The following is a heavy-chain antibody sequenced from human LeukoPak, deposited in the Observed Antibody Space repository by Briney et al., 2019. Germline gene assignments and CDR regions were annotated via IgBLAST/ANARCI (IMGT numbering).Heavy chain of an antibody. D-gene: IGHD1-26*01. CDR2: INPNSGGT. CDR1: GYTFTGYY. V-gene: IGHV1-2*02. J-gene: IGHJ4*02. Sequence: ASVKVSCKASGYTFTGYYMHWVRQAPGQGLEWMGWINPNSGGTNYAQKFQGRVTMTRDTSISTAYMVLSRLRSDDTAVYYCARDKFRVGATFNYWGQGTLVTVSS. CDR3: ARDKFRVGATFNY.